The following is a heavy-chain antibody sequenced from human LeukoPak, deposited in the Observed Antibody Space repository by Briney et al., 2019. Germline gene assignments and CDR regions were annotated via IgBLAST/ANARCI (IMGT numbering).Heavy chain of an antibody. Sequence: GGSLRLSCAASGFTFSRYSMNWVRQAPGEGLEWVSFISTSSSYIHYADSIKGRFTVSRDNARNSLYLQMNSLRAEDTAVYYCARTSDTSGRLYWYFDLWGRGTLVTVSS. J-gene: IGHJ2*01. D-gene: IGHD3-22*01. V-gene: IGHV3-21*01. CDR2: ISTSSSYI. CDR1: GFTFSRYS. CDR3: ARTSDTSGRLYWYFDL.